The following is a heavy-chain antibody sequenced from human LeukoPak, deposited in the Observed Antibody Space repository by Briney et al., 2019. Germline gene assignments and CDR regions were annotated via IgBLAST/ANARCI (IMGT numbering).Heavy chain of an antibody. V-gene: IGHV3-11*01. D-gene: IGHD1-14*01. CDR3: AREGGAYHLGY. J-gene: IGHJ4*02. CDR2: ISSSDITR. Sequence: GGSLRLSCAASGFTFRDYYMSWIRQAPGKGLEWISYISSSDITRYYADSVKGRFTVSRDNTKNSLFLQMDSLGAEDTAVYYCAREGGAYHLGYWGQGTLVTVSS. CDR1: GFTFRDYY.